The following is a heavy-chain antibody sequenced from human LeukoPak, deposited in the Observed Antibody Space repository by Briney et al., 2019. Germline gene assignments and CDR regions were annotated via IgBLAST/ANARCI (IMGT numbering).Heavy chain of an antibody. V-gene: IGHV3-48*01. CDR1: GFTFSSYS. D-gene: IGHD3-3*01. J-gene: IGHJ4*02. Sequence: GGSLRLSCAASGFTFSSYSMNWVRQAPGEGLEWVSYISSSSSTIYYADSVKGRFTISRDNAKNSLYLQMNSLRAEDTAVYYCARDRLIWSGYFDYWGQGTLVTVSS. CDR3: ARDRLIWSGYFDY. CDR2: ISSSSSTI.